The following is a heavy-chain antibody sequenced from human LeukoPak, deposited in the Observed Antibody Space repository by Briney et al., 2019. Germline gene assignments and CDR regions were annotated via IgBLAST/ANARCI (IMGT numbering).Heavy chain of an antibody. J-gene: IGHJ5*02. D-gene: IGHD3-9*01. V-gene: IGHV4-39*01. Sequence: SETLSLTCTVSGGSVSSSSYYWGWIRQPPGKGLEWIGSIYYSGSTYYNPSLKSRVTISVDTSKNQFSLKLSSVTAADTAVYYCARQRYDILTGYYPGWFDPWGQGTLVTVSS. CDR2: IYYSGST. CDR1: GGSVSSSSYY. CDR3: ARQRYDILTGYYPGWFDP.